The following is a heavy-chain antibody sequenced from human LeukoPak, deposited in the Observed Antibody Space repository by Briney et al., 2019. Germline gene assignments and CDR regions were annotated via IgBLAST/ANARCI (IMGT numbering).Heavy chain of an antibody. CDR3: ARGDRSWYGYFDY. D-gene: IGHD6-13*01. CDR1: GYSISSGYY. Sequence: PSETLSLTCTVSGYSISSGYYWGWIRQPPGKGLEWIGSIYHSGSTYYNPSLKSRVTISVDTSKNQFSLKLSSVTAADTAVYYCARGDRSWYGYFDYWGQGTLVTVSS. J-gene: IGHJ4*02. V-gene: IGHV4-38-2*02. CDR2: IYHSGST.